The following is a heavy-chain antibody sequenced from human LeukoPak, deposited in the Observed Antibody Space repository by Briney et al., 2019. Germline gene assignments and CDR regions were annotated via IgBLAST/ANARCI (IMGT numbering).Heavy chain of an antibody. Sequence: GSSVKVSCKASGGTFSSYAISWVRQAPGQGLEWMGRIIPILGIANYAQKFQGRVTITADKSTSTAYMELSSLRSEDTTVYYCARERVDIVVVPAAMETPPSDGMDVWGQGTTVTVSS. D-gene: IGHD2-2*01. CDR1: GGTFSSYA. V-gene: IGHV1-69*04. CDR2: IIPILGIA. J-gene: IGHJ6*02. CDR3: ARERVDIVVVPAAMETPPSDGMDV.